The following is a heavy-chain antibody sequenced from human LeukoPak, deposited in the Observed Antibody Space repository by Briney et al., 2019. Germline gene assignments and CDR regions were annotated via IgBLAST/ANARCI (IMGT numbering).Heavy chain of an antibody. CDR1: GFTFSSHA. CDR3: AKPLQGGDYGDAFDI. J-gene: IGHJ3*02. Sequence: PGGSLRLSCAASGFTFSSHAMSWVRQAPGKGLEWVSAISGSGGRTYYADSVRGRFTISRDNSKNTLYLQMNSLRAEDTAVYYCAKPLQGGDYGDAFDIWGQGTMVTVSS. D-gene: IGHD4-17*01. CDR2: ISGSGGRT. V-gene: IGHV3-23*01.